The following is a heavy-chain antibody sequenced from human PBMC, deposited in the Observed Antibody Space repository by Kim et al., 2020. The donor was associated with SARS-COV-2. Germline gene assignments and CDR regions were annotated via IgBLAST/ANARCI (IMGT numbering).Heavy chain of an antibody. Sequence: YAQKLKGRVTMTTDTSTSTAYMELRSLRSDDTAVYYCARGYDFWSEPLDYWGQGTLVTVSS. D-gene: IGHD3-3*01. J-gene: IGHJ4*02. V-gene: IGHV1-18*01. CDR3: ARGYDFWSEPLDY.